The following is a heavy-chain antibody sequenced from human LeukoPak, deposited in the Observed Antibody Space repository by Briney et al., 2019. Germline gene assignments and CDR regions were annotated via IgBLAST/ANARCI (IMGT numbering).Heavy chain of an antibody. Sequence: SETLSLTCTVSGGSISSSTYYWGWIRQPPGKGLEWIGSAYYSGSTYYNSSLKSRVPISVDTSKNQLSLKLSSVTAADTAVYYCARFGVDTAMVENWGQGTLVTVSS. CDR3: ARFGVDTAMVEN. V-gene: IGHV4-39*01. CDR1: GGSISSSTYY. D-gene: IGHD5-18*01. J-gene: IGHJ4*02. CDR2: AYYSGST.